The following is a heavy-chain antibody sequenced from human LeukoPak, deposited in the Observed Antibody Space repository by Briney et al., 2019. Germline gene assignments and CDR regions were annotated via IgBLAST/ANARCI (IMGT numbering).Heavy chain of an antibody. CDR3: AKDRGLWFPHGMDV. CDR2: ISYDGSNK. J-gene: IGHJ6*02. CDR1: GFTFSSYG. D-gene: IGHD3-10*01. Sequence: GGSLRLSCAASGFTFSSYGMHWVRQAPGKGLEWVAVISYDGSNKYYADSVKGRFTISRDNSKNTLYLQVNSLRAEDTAVYYCAKDRGLWFPHGMDVWGQGTTVTVSS. V-gene: IGHV3-30*18.